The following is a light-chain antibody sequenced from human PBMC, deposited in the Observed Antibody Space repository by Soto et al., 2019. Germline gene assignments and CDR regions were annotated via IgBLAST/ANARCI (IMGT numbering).Light chain of an antibody. J-gene: IGKJ2*01. CDR2: GAS. CDR3: QQFNNWPLDPMYT. Sequence: EIVMTQSPATLSVSPGKRATLSCRASQSVSSNLAWYQQKPGQAPRLLIYGASTRASGIPARFSGSGSGTEFTLTISSLQSEDSAVYYCQQFNNWPLDPMYTFGQGTKLEIK. V-gene: IGKV3-15*01. CDR1: QSVSSN.